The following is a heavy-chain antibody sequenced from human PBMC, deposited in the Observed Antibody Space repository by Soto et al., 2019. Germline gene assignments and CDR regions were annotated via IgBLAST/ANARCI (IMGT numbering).Heavy chain of an antibody. Sequence: QVQLQESSPALVKPSETLSLTCTVSGASISSRDYYWGWIRLPPGKGLEWIGTMYYSVSTYYNPSLKSRVTISADASKNHFSLKLSSVTTADTAVYYCARRRDPDGGYFDYWGQGSLVTVSS. CDR2: MYYSVST. CDR1: GASISSRDYY. D-gene: IGHD4-17*01. CDR3: ARRRDPDGGYFDY. V-gene: IGHV4-39*02. J-gene: IGHJ4*02.